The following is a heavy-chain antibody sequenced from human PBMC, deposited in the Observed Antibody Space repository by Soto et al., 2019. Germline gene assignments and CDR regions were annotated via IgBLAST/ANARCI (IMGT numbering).Heavy chain of an antibody. CDR1: GGTFSSYA. J-gene: IGHJ6*02. D-gene: IGHD3-10*01. CDR3: AREGYYYGSGSYYKGYYYYGMDV. Sequence: QVQLVQSGAEVKKPGSSVKVSCKASGGTFSSYAISWVRQAPGQGLEWMGGIIPIFGTANYAQKFQGRGTITADEPTRTAYMELGSLRAQDTAVDYCAREGYYYGSGSYYKGYYYYGMDVWGQGTTVTVSS. V-gene: IGHV1-69*01. CDR2: IIPIFGTA.